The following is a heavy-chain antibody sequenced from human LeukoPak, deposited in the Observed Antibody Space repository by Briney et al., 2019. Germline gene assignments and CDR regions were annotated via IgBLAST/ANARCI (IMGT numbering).Heavy chain of an antibody. D-gene: IGHD6-13*01. J-gene: IGHJ4*02. CDR1: GGSFSGYY. CDR3: WSLAAVGTIDY. Sequence: SETLSLTCAVYGGSFSGYYWSWIRQPPGKGLEWIGEINHSGSTNYNPSLRSRVTISVDTSKNQFSLKLSSVTAADTAVYYCWSLAAVGTIDYWGQGTLVTVSS. CDR2: INHSGST. V-gene: IGHV4-34*01.